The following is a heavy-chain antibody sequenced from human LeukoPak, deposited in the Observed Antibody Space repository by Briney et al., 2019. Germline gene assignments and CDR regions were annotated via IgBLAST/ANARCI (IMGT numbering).Heavy chain of an antibody. V-gene: IGHV3-64D*06. CDR3: VKDGRGWLVDY. CDR1: GFTFSTYA. D-gene: IGHD6-19*01. CDR2: ISSNGNNT. Sequence: GGSLRLSCSASGFTFSTYATHWVRQAPGKGLEYVSAISSNGNNTYYADSVKGRFTTSRDNSKNTLYLEMTSLRTEDTAVYYCVKDGRGWLVDYWGQGTLVTVSS. J-gene: IGHJ4*02.